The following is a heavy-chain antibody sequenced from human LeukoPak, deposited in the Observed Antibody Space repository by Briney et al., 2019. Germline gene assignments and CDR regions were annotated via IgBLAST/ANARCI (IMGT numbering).Heavy chain of an antibody. Sequence: GGSLRLSCAASGFTFSSFEMNWVRQAPGKGLKWVSYISRSGSTIYYADSVKGRFPISRDNAKNSLYLQMNSLRAEDTAVYYCARDVGIATPGGAFDIWGQGTMVTVSS. CDR1: GFTFSSFE. D-gene: IGHD6-13*01. CDR3: ARDVGIATPGGAFDI. J-gene: IGHJ3*02. CDR2: ISRSGSTI. V-gene: IGHV3-48*03.